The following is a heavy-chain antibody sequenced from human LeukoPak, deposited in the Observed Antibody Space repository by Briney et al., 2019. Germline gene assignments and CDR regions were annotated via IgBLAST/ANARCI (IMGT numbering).Heavy chain of an antibody. D-gene: IGHD6-19*01. CDR2: INHSGST. CDR3: ARGPLAVAVDY. J-gene: IGHJ4*02. Sequence: SETLSLTCAVYGRSFSGYYWSWIRQPLGKGLEWIGDINHSGSTNYNPSLKSRVTISVDTSKNQFSLKLSAVTAADTAVYYCARGPLAVAVDYWGQGNLVTVSS. V-gene: IGHV4-34*01. CDR1: GRSFSGYY.